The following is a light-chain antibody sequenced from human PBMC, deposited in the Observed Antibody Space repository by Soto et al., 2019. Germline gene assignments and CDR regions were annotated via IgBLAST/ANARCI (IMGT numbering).Light chain of an antibody. Sequence: EIVLTQSPATLSLSPGDAATLSCRASQSISTYLAWYQQKPGQAPRLLIYVASNRATGVPARFSGSGSGTDFTLTISSLEPEDFAVYYCQQRGNWPPITFGQGTRLEIK. CDR1: QSISTY. J-gene: IGKJ5*01. CDR3: QQRGNWPPIT. V-gene: IGKV3-11*01. CDR2: VAS.